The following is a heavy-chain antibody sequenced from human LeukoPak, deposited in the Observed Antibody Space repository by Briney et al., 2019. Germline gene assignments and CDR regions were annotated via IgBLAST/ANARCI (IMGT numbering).Heavy chain of an antibody. D-gene: IGHD4-17*01. CDR2: IIPIFGKA. CDR1: GCTFSSYA. J-gene: IGHJ4*02. CDR3: ARDTGDGDY. V-gene: IGHV1-69*13. Sequence: ASVTVSCQASGCTFSSYAISWARQAAGQGLEGMGGIIPIFGKANYAQKFQGRVTIPAAESTSTAYLELSSLRSEDTAVYYCARDTGDGDYWGQGTLVTVSS.